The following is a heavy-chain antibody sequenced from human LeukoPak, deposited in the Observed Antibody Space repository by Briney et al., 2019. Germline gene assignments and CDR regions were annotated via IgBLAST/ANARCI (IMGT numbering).Heavy chain of an antibody. V-gene: IGHV3-33*06. CDR1: GFTFSSYG. CDR3: AKTHYYYYYYMDV. J-gene: IGHJ6*03. CDR2: IWYDGSNK. Sequence: GRSLRLSCAASGFTFSSYGMHWVRQAPSKGLEWVAVIWYDGSNKYYADSVKGRFTISRDSSKNTLYLQMNSLRAEDTAVYYCAKTHYYYYYYMDVWGKGTTVTVSS.